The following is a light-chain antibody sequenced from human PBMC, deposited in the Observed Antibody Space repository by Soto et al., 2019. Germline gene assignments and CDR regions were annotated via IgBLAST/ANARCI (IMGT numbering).Light chain of an antibody. CDR1: SSNLGANYD. J-gene: IGLJ1*01. Sequence: QSVLTQPPSVSGAPGQRVTISCTGSSSNLGANYDVHWYQQLPGTAPKLLIYGINNRPSGVPDRFSGSKSGTSASLAITGLQAEDEADYYCQSYDSRLSRILGTGTKVTVL. CDR3: QSYDSRLSRI. V-gene: IGLV1-40*01. CDR2: GIN.